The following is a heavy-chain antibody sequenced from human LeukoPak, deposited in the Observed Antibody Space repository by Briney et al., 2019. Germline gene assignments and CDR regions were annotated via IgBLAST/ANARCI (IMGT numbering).Heavy chain of an antibody. J-gene: IGHJ4*02. CDR2: ISGRDDST. D-gene: IGHD3-9*01. V-gene: IGHV3-23*01. CDR3: AKDAPPYDILTGYSDY. CDR1: GFSFSNYA. Sequence: GASLRLSCAASGFSFSNYAMSWVRQVPRKGLEWVSAISGRDDSTYYADSVKGRFTISRDTSKNTLYLQMNSLRAEDTAVYYCAKDAPPYDILTGYSDYWGQGTLVTVSS.